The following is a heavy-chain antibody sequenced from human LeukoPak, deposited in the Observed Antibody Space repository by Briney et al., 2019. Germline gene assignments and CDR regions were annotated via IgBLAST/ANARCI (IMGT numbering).Heavy chain of an antibody. Sequence: PGGSLTLSCAASGFTFSYYDMSWVRQAPGKGLEWVASITLSGGRTFYADSVKGRFTISRDNSKNTLYLQMNSLSAEDTAVYYCAKRGNPAVGHHYLDVWGKGTTVSVSS. D-gene: IGHD2-2*01. V-gene: IGHV3-23*01. CDR2: ITLSGGRT. CDR1: GFTFSYYD. CDR3: AKRGNPAVGHHYLDV. J-gene: IGHJ6*03.